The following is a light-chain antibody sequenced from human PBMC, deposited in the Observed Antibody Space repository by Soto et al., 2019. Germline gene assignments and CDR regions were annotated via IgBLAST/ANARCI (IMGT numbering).Light chain of an antibody. Sequence: EVVRTQSPATLPLSPGGRVTLSCRASQSVGNNLAWYKQRPGQPPRLLSYGASTRDTGVPTRFSGSGSGTEFTLTITSLQSEDFEVYYCQQYNNWPITFGQGTRLEIK. J-gene: IGKJ5*01. CDR2: GAS. CDR3: QQYNNWPIT. CDR1: QSVGNN. V-gene: IGKV3D-15*01.